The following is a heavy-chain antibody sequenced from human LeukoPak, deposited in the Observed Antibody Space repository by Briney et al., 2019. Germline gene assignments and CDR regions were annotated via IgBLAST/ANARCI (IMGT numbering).Heavy chain of an antibody. Sequence: ASVKVSCKVSGYTLTVLSMHWVRQAPGKGLEWMGGFDPEDGETIYAQKFQGRVTVTEDTSTDTAYMELSSLRSEDTAVYYCATLFGSGSYYWGQGTLVTVSS. D-gene: IGHD3-10*01. CDR1: GYTLTVLS. V-gene: IGHV1-24*01. J-gene: IGHJ4*02. CDR2: FDPEDGET. CDR3: ATLFGSGSYY.